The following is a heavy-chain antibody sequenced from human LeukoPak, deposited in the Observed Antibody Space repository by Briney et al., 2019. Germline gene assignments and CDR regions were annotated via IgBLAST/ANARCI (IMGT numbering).Heavy chain of an antibody. V-gene: IGHV1-69*05. J-gene: IGHJ4*02. CDR3: ARSDIIDSSGYYS. D-gene: IGHD3-22*01. CDR2: IIPIFGTA. CDR1: GYTFTHYY. Sequence: GASLKVSCKASGYTFTHYYIHWVRQAPGQGLEWMGGIIPIFGTANYAQKFQGRVTITTDESTSTAYMELSSLRSEDTAVYYCARSDIIDSSGYYSWGQGTLVTVSS.